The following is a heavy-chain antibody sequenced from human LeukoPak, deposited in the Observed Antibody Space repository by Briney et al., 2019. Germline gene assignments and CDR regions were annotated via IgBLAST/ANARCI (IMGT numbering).Heavy chain of an antibody. CDR3: ARGRYYYDSSGLDAFDI. D-gene: IGHD3-22*01. CDR2: ISSSGSTI. V-gene: IGHV3-48*04. CDR1: GFTFSSYS. J-gene: IGHJ3*02. Sequence: GGSLRLSCAASGFTFSSYSMNWVRQAPGKGLEWVSYISSSGSTIYYADSVKGRFTISRDNAKNSLYLQMNSLRAEDTAVYYCARGRYYYDSSGLDAFDIWGQGTMVTVSS.